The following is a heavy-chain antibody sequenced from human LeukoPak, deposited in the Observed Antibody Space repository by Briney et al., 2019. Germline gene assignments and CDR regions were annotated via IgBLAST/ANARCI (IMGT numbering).Heavy chain of an antibody. CDR2: MNPNSGNT. D-gene: IGHD2-15*01. CDR3: ARGRTGYCSGGSCPFPDD. Sequence: ASVKVSCKASGYTFTSYDINWVRQATGQGLEWMGWMNPNSGNTGYAQKFQGRVTMTRNTSISTAYMELSSLRSEDTAVYYCARGRTGYCSGGSCPFPDDWGQGTLVTVSS. J-gene: IGHJ4*02. V-gene: IGHV1-8*01. CDR1: GYTFTSYD.